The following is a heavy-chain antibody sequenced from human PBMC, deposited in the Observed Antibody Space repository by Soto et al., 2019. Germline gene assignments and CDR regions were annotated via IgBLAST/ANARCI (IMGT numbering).Heavy chain of an antibody. D-gene: IGHD2-2*01. J-gene: IGHJ5*02. CDR2: INHSGST. CDR1: GGSFSGYY. V-gene: IGHV4-34*01. Sequence: QVQLQQWGAGLLKPSETLSLTCAVYGGSFSGYYWSWIRQPPGKGLEWIGEINHSGSTNYNPSLKSRVTISVDTSKNQVSLKLSSVTAADTAVYYCARVVGGYCSSTSCKKQGWFDPWGQGTLVTVSS. CDR3: ARVVGGYCSSTSCKKQGWFDP.